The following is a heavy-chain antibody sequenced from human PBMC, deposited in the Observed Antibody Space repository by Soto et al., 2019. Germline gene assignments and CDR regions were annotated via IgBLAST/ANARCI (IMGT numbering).Heavy chain of an antibody. Sequence: GGSLRLSCASSGCTFSSYSMNLVRQAPGNALYKVSYSSSSSSTIYYADSVNGRFPISRDNAKNSLYLQMNSLRDEDTAVYYCARDGRGARYCSGGSCSDDAFDIWGKGKMVIVSS. CDR1: GCTFSSYS. CDR2: SSSSSSTI. J-gene: IGHJ3*02. D-gene: IGHD2-15*01. CDR3: ARDGRGARYCSGGSCSDDAFDI. V-gene: IGHV3-48*02.